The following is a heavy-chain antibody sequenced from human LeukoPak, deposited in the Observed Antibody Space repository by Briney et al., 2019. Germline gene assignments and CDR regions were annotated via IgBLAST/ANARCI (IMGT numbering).Heavy chain of an antibody. CDR1: GFTFSSYA. J-gene: IGHJ4*02. CDR2: ISYDGSNK. CDR3: AREAAVAGLDY. Sequence: PGGSLRLSCAASGFTFSSYAMNWVRQAPGKGLEWVAVISYDGSNKYYADSVKGRFTISRDNSKNTLYLQMNSLRAEDTAVYYCAREAAVAGLDYWGQGTLVTVSS. V-gene: IGHV3-30-3*01. D-gene: IGHD6-19*01.